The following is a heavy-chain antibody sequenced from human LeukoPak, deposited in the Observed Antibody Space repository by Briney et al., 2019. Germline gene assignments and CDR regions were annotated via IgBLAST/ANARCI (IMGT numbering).Heavy chain of an antibody. CDR1: GGSISSYY. D-gene: IGHD3-3*01. Sequence: SETLSLTCTVSGGSISSYYWSWIRQPAGKGLEWIGYIYYSGSTNYNPSLKSRVTISVDTSKNQFSLKLSSVTAADTAVYYCARDASQDFWSGSAFDPWGQGTLVTVSS. J-gene: IGHJ5*02. V-gene: IGHV4-59*01. CDR2: IYYSGST. CDR3: ARDASQDFWSGSAFDP.